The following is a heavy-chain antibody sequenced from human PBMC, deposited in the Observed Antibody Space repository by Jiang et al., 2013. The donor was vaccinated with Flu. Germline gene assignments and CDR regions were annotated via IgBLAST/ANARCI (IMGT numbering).Heavy chain of an antibody. J-gene: IGHJ4*02. CDR1: GYTFTNYW. D-gene: IGHD3-16*01. CDR3: ARHGLGGDGWFYFDS. Sequence: PGESLRISCKGSGYTFTNYWVTWVRQMPGKGLEWMGRIAPDDPSAKYSPPFQGRITISADKSINTAYLQWSSLEASDTAIYYCARHGLGGDGWFYFDSWGRGTLVTVSS. CDR2: IAPDDPSA. V-gene: IGHV5-10-1*01.